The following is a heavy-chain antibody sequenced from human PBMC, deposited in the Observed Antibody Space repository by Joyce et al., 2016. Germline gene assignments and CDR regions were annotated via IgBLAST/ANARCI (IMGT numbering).Heavy chain of an antibody. Sequence: QVQLVESGGGVVQPGRSLRLSCAASGFTFSNYGMHWVRQATGKGVEWVAVIANAGNKKYYADSVKGRFTISRDNSKNTLYLQMNSLRAEDTAVYYCARRYDYVDYWGQGTLVTVSS. CDR3: ARRYDYVDY. CDR1: GFTFSNYG. D-gene: IGHD3-16*01. V-gene: IGHV3-30*03. CDR2: IANAGNKK. J-gene: IGHJ4*02.